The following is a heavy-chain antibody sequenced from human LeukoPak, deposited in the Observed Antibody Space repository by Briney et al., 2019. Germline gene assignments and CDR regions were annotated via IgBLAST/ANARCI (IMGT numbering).Heavy chain of an antibody. CDR2: ISSSSSTI. Sequence: PGGSLRLSCAASGFTFSSYSMNWVRQAPGKGLEWVSYISSSSSTIYYADSVKGRFTISRDNAKNSLYLQMNSLRAEDTAVYYCATRGDILTGYYRNDYWGQGTLVTVSS. J-gene: IGHJ4*02. CDR3: ATRGDILTGYYRNDY. D-gene: IGHD3-9*01. CDR1: GFTFSSYS. V-gene: IGHV3-48*01.